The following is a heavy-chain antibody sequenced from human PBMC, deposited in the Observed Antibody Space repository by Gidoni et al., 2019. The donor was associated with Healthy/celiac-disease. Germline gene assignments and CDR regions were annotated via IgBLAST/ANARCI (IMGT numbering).Heavy chain of an antibody. D-gene: IGHD1-26*01. CDR2: IYYSGST. CDR3: ARVKVGATPGYYYYYMDV. CDR1: GGSLSSYY. Sequence: QVQLQESGPGLVKPSETLSLTCTVSGGSLSSYYWSWIRQPPGKGLEWIGYIYYSGSTNYNPSLKSRVTISVDTSKNQFSLKLSSVTAADTAVYYCARVKVGATPGYYYYYMDVWGKGTTVTVSS. V-gene: IGHV4-59*01. J-gene: IGHJ6*03.